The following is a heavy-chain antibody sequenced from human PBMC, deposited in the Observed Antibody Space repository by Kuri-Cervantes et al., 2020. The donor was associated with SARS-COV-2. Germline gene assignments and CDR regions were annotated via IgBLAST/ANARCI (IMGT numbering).Heavy chain of an antibody. Sequence: ESLKISCAVSGYSISSGYYWGWIRQPPGKGLEWIGSIYHSGSTYYNPSLKSRVTISVDTSKNQFSLKPSSVTAADTAVYYCVQVDIAAAGTNYYYYMDVWGKGTTVTVSS. CDR2: IYHSGST. D-gene: IGHD6-13*01. CDR1: GYSISSGYY. J-gene: IGHJ6*03. CDR3: VQVDIAAAGTNYYYYMDV. V-gene: IGHV4-38-2*01.